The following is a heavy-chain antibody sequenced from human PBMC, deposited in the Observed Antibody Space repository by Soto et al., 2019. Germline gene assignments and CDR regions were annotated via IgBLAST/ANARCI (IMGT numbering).Heavy chain of an antibody. CDR2: IYYSGST. CDR3: AGTTYDFWSGYTDAFDI. V-gene: IGHV4-31*03. J-gene: IGHJ3*02. Sequence: SETLSLTCTVSGGSISSGGYYWSWIRQHPGKGLEWIGYIYYSGSTYYNPSLKSRVTISVDTSKNQFSLKLSSVTAADTAVYYCAGTTYDFWSGYTDAFDIRAQRTTVTVSS. D-gene: IGHD3-3*01. CDR1: GGSISSGGYY.